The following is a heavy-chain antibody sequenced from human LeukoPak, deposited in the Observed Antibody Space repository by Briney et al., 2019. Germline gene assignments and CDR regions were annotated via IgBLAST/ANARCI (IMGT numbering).Heavy chain of an antibody. V-gene: IGHV1-46*01. J-gene: IGHJ4*02. D-gene: IGHD2-2*01. CDR3: ARSVPTMPLDY. Sequence: ASVRVSCKASGYTFTSYYMHWVRQAPGQGLEWMGIINPSGGSTSYAQKFQGRVTMTRDTSTSTVYMELSSLRSEDTAVYYCARSVPTMPLDYWGQGTLVTVSS. CDR1: GYTFTSYY. CDR2: INPSGGST.